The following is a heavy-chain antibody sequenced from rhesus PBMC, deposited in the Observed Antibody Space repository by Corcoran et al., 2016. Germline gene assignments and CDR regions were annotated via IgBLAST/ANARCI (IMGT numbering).Heavy chain of an antibody. CDR1: GYSISSGYG. V-gene: IGHV4-127*01. Sequence: QVQLQESGPGLVKPSATLSLTCAVSGYSISSGYGWRWLRQPPGKGLEWIGYIGGSSGSTNYNPYLKSRGTISKDTSKNQSSLKLSSGTAADTAGYDWARWLVAPAMGDYWGQGVLVTVSA. J-gene: IGHJ4*01. CDR2: IGGSSGST. CDR3: ARWLVAPAMGDY. D-gene: IGHD4-4*01.